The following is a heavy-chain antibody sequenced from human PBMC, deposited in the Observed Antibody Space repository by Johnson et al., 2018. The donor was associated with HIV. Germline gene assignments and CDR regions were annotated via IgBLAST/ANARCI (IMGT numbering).Heavy chain of an antibody. CDR2: IHSGDKT. V-gene: IGHV3-20*04. D-gene: IGHD3-3*01. CDR1: GFTFDDYG. Sequence: VQLVEYGGGVVRPGGSLRLSCAASGFTFDDYGMSWVRQVPGKGLEWVSVIHSGDKTYYADSVQGRFTISRDNSKNSLYLQMNSLRAEDTALYYCAKDIRSGSGYYNDAFDMWGLGTLVTVSS. CDR3: AKDIRSGSGYYNDAFDM. J-gene: IGHJ3*02.